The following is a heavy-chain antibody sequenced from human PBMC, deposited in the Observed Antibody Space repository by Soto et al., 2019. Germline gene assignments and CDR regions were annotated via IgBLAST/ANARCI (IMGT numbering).Heavy chain of an antibody. CDR2: ISYDGSNK. Sequence: PGGSLRLSCAASGFTFISYAMHWVRQAPGKGLEWVAVISYDGSNKYYADSVKGRFTTSRDNSKNTLYLQMNSLRAEDTAVYYCARVPGSGSYRPYYYYGMDVWGQGTTVTVSS. V-gene: IGHV3-30-3*01. D-gene: IGHD3-10*01. CDR1: GFTFISYA. J-gene: IGHJ6*02. CDR3: ARVPGSGSYRPYYYYGMDV.